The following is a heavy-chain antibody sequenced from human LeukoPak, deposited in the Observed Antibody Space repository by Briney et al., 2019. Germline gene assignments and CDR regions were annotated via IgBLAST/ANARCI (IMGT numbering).Heavy chain of an antibody. CDR2: IKQDGSEK. J-gene: IGHJ4*02. V-gene: IGHV3-7*03. Sequence: GGSPRLSCAASGFTFSSYWMSWIRQAPGKGLEWVANIKQDGSEKYYVDSVKGRFTISRDNAKNSLYLQMNSLRAEDTAVYYCARDRGNGSGWYYFDYWGQGTLVTVSS. D-gene: IGHD6-19*01. CDR1: GFTFSSYW. CDR3: ARDRGNGSGWYYFDY.